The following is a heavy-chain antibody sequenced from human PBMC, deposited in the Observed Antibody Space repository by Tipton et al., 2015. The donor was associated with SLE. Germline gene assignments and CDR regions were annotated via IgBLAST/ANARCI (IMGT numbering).Heavy chain of an antibody. J-gene: IGHJ4*02. V-gene: IGHV4-4*07. CDR1: GVSISTYY. Sequence: TLSLTCTVSGVSISTYYWAWVRQPAGKGLEWIGRIYTSASTIYNPSLKSRVTLSSDTPKNQFSLRVRSMTAADTAVYYCARGGGSYYDYWGQGTLVTVSS. CDR3: ARGGGSYYDY. D-gene: IGHD1-26*01. CDR2: IYTSAST.